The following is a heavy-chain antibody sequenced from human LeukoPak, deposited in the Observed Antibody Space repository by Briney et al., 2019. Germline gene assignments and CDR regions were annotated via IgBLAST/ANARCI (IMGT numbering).Heavy chain of an antibody. CDR1: GYTFTSYA. CDR3: ARVRYASGSYSSWFDP. Sequence: ASVKVSCKPSGYTFTSYAINWVRQAPGQGLEWMGWINTNTGNPTYAQGFTGRFVFSLDTSVSTAYLQISSLKAEDTAVYYCARVRYASGSYSSWFDPWGQGTLVTVSS. J-gene: IGHJ5*02. D-gene: IGHD3-10*01. CDR2: INTNTGNP. V-gene: IGHV7-4-1*02.